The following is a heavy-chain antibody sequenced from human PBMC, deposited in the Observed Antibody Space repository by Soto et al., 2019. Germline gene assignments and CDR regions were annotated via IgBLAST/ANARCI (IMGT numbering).Heavy chain of an antibody. J-gene: IGHJ5*02. CDR2: INPTSGGT. D-gene: IGHD2-2*03. CDR1: GYTFTSYY. Sequence: XVKVSCKASGYTFTSYYMHWVRHAPGQGLEWMGWINPTSGGTNYAQKFQGWVTMTRDTSISTAYMELSRLRSDDTDVYYCARDVGYCSSTSCSDWFDPWGQGTLVTVSA. V-gene: IGHV1-2*04. CDR3: ARDVGYCSSTSCSDWFDP.